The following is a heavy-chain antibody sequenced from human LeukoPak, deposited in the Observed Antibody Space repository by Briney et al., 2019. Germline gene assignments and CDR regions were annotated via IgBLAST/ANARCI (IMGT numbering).Heavy chain of an antibody. D-gene: IGHD1-26*01. CDR1: GFTFNSYT. CDR2: IDSSSYI. V-gene: IGHV3-21*01. Sequence: PGGSLRLSCAASGFTFNSYTLNWVRQAPGKGLEWVSSIDSSSYIYYADSVKGRFTISRDNAKNSLYLQMNSLRAEDTAVYYCARDPTSSWETAFDIWGQGTMVTVSS. J-gene: IGHJ3*02. CDR3: ARDPTSSWETAFDI.